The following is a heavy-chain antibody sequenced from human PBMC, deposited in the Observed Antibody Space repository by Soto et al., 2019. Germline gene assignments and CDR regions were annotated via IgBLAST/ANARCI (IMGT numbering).Heavy chain of an antibody. V-gene: IGHV5-10-1*01. CDR3: ARSPPVGGMDV. CDR1: GYRFASYW. Sequence: PGESLKISCEGSGYRFASYWITWVRQVPGKGLEWMGRIDPLDSQTNYSASFEGHVTFSADKSISTAYLQWSSLKASDTAMYYCARSPPVGGMDVWRQGTTVTVSS. J-gene: IGHJ6*02. CDR2: IDPLDSQT.